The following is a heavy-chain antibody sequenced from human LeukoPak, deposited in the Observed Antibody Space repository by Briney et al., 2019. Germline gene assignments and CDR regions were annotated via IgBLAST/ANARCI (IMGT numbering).Heavy chain of an antibody. CDR1: GFTFSNYW. D-gene: IGHD3-16*01. CDR3: ANGAFRLYYIDV. J-gene: IGHJ6*03. Sequence: GGSLRLSCAASGFTFSNYWMHWVRQAPGKGLVWVSRINTDGSSTNYADSVKGRFTISRDNAKNAVYLQMNSLRAEDTAVYYCANGAFRLYYIDVWGKGTTVTVSS. V-gene: IGHV3-74*01. CDR2: INTDGSST.